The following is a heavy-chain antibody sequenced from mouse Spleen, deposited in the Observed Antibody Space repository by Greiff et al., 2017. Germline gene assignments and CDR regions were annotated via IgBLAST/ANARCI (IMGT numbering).Heavy chain of an antibody. J-gene: IGHJ1*01. Sequence: EVQGVESGGGLVKLGGSLKLSCAASGFTFSSYAMSWVRQTPEKRLEWVATISSGGGNTYYPDSVKGRFTISRDNAKNTLYLQMSSLKSEDTAMYYCARQSPYYYGSSPYWYFDVWGAGTTVTVSS. CDR1: GFTFSSYA. CDR2: ISSGGGNT. D-gene: IGHD1-1*01. CDR3: ARQSPYYYGSSPYWYFDV. V-gene: IGHV5-9-3*01.